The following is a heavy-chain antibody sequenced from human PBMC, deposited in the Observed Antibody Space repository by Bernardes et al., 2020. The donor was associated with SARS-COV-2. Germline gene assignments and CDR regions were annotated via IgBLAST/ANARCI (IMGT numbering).Heavy chain of an antibody. D-gene: IGHD2-15*01. V-gene: IGHV3-23*01. CDR3: AKDKGGGSTEPSDY. J-gene: IGHJ4*02. CDR1: GFSFTSHA. Sequence: GGSLRLSCAGFGFSFTSHAMSWVRQAPGKGLEWVSAIRASGDSTYYADSVKGRFTISRDISKNTLYLQMNSLRAEDTALYYCAKDKGGGSTEPSDYWGQGTLVTVSS. CDR2: IRASGDST.